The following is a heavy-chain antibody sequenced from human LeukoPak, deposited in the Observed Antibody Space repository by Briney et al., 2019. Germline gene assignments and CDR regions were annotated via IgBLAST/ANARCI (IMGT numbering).Heavy chain of an antibody. V-gene: IGHV4-39*01. D-gene: IGHD4-17*01. CDR1: SGSITTNIAY. CDR3: ARIDYGDYPAY. J-gene: IGHJ4*02. CDR2: IYYSGST. Sequence: SETLSLTCTVSSGSITTNIAYWGWIRQPPVKGLEWIGNIYYSGSTYYNPSLKSRVTISVDTSKNQFSLKLSSVTAADTAVYYCARIDYGDYPAYWGQGTLVTVSS.